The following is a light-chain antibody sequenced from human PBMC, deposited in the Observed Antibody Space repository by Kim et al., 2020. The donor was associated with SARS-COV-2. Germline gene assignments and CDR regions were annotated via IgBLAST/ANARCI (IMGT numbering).Light chain of an antibody. Sequence: GQGVTISCSGSSSNIGNNYVSWYQQLPGTAPKLLIYDNDKRPSGIPDRFSGSKSGTSATLAITGLQTGDEADYHCGTWDTNLTAGVFGGGTQLTVL. CDR2: DND. V-gene: IGLV1-51*01. CDR3: GTWDTNLTAGV. CDR1: SSNIGNNY. J-gene: IGLJ3*02.